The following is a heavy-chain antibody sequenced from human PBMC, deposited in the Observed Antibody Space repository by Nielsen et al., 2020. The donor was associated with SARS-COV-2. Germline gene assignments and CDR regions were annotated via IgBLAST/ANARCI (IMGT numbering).Heavy chain of an antibody. D-gene: IGHD3-3*01. V-gene: IGHV1-18*01. Sequence: ASVKVSCKASGGTFSSFPISRVRQAPGQGLEWMGWISGYNEKTNYPQNLQGRVTMTTDTTTSTAYMELRSLRSDDTAVYYCARGPPTQLGGYYLQSASDFWGQGTLVTVSS. CDR1: GGTFSSFP. J-gene: IGHJ4*02. CDR3: ARGPPTQLGGYYLQSASDF. CDR2: ISGYNEKT.